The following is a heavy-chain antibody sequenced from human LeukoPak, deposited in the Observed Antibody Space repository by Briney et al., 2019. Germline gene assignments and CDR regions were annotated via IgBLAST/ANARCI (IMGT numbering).Heavy chain of an antibody. CDR1: GGSISSHY. D-gene: IGHD6-13*01. V-gene: IGHV4-59*11. J-gene: IGHJ4*02. CDR3: ARGYSTIDY. Sequence: SETLSLTCTVSGGSISSHYWSWIRQPPGKGLEWIGYIYYSGSTNYNPSLKNRVTISVDTSKNQFSLKLSSVTAADTAVYYCARGYSTIDYWGQGTLVTVSS. CDR2: IYYSGST.